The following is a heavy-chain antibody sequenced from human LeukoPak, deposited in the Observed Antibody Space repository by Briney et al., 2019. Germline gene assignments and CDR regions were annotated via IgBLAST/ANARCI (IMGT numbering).Heavy chain of an antibody. Sequence: SQTLSLTCSVSGGSISSGNYYWTWIRQPPEKGLEWSGYIYYSGNTHYNPSLKSRVNISIDTSKNQFSLKLSSVTGADTGVYFCARGPKNSGFSFARWGQGTLVTVSS. J-gene: IGHJ5*02. V-gene: IGHV4-30-4*08. CDR1: GGSISSGNYY. CDR2: IYYSGNT. CDR3: ARGPKNSGFSFAR. D-gene: IGHD1-7*01.